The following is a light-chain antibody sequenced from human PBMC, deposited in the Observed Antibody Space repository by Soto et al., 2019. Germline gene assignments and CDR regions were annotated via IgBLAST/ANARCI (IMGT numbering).Light chain of an antibody. CDR2: DAS. J-gene: IGKJ1*01. CDR3: QQYYSVPIT. Sequence: DIQMTQSPSTLSASVGDRVTITCRASQSISSWLAWYQQKPGKAPKLLIYDASNLESGVPSRFSGGGSGTDFTLTISSLQAEDVAVYYCQQYYSVPITFGQGTKVDIK. V-gene: IGKV1-5*01. CDR1: QSISSW.